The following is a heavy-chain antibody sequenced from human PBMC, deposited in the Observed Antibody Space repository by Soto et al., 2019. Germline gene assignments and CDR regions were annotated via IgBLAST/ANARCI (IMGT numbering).Heavy chain of an antibody. Sequence: QVHLLQSGAEMKKPGSSVKVSCTAFGGTFTSYTFNWVRQAPGQRLEWMGRIIPILGMSSSAHNFQGRLTMIADKSTNTSYMVLSSLTSDDTAIYYCARSYGSGSRPFDYWGQGTLVTVPS. CDR1: GGTFTSYT. D-gene: IGHD3-10*01. CDR2: IIPILGMS. CDR3: ARSYGSGSRPFDY. J-gene: IGHJ4*02. V-gene: IGHV1-69*02.